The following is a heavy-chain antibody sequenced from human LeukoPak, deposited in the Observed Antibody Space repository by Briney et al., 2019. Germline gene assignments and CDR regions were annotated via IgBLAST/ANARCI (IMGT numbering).Heavy chain of an antibody. CDR1: GFTFSSYA. CDR3: ARVVDEHQLQTGWFDP. D-gene: IGHD6-13*01. V-gene: IGHV3-23*01. Sequence: GGSLRLSCAASGFTFSSYAMSWVRQAPGKGLEWVSSVSGFVYNIYYADSVKGRFTISRDNSKNTLYLQMNSLRAEDTAVYYCARVVDEHQLQTGWFDPWGQGTLVTVSS. CDR2: VSGFVYNI. J-gene: IGHJ5*02.